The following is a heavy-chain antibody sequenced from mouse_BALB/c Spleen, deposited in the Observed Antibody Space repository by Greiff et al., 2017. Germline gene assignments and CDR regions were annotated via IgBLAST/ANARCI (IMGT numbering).Heavy chain of an antibody. CDR3: TREGPAWFAY. CDR2: ISSGVSYT. J-gene: IGHJ3*01. D-gene: IGHD3-3*01. V-gene: IGHV5-6-4*01. CDR1: GFTFSSYT. Sequence: EVQVVESGGGLVKPGGSLKLSCAASGFTFSSYTMSWVRQTPEKRLEWVATISSGVSYTYYPDSVKGRFTISRDNAKNTLYLQMSSLKSEDTAMYYCTREGPAWFAYWGQGTLVTVSA.